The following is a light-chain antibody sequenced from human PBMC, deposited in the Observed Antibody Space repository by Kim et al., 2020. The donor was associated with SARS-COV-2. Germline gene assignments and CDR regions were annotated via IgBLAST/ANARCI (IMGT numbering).Light chain of an antibody. J-gene: IGLJ2*01. V-gene: IGLV3-19*01. CDR1: SLRSYY. CDR2: GKN. Sequence: VALGLTVRITCQGDSLRSYYATWYQQKPGQAPIRVIYGKNNRPSGIPDRFSGSSSGNTASLTITGTQAGDEADYYCNSRDSNDNVVFGGGTKLTVL. CDR3: NSRDSNDNVV.